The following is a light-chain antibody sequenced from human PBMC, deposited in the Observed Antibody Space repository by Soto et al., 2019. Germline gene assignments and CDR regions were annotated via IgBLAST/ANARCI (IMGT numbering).Light chain of an antibody. J-gene: IGKJ4*01. CDR2: DAS. CDR3: QQYDNLPLT. Sequence: DIRMTQSPSSLSASVGDRVTITCQAGQDISNYLNWYQQKPGKAPKLLIYDASNLETGVPSRFSGSGSGTDFTFTISSLQPEDIATYYCQQYDNLPLTFGGGTKVEIK. V-gene: IGKV1-33*01. CDR1: QDISNY.